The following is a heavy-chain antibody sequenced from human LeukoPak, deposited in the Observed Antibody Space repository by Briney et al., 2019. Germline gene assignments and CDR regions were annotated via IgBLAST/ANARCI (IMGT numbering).Heavy chain of an antibody. J-gene: IGHJ3*02. D-gene: IGHD6-6*01. CDR3: AKDFVWYSSSSSAFDI. CDR1: GFTFSSYG. Sequence: GGSLRLSCAASGFTFSSYGMHWVRQAPGKGLEWVAFIRYDGSNKYYADSVKGRFTISRDNSKNTLYLQMNSLRAEDTAVYYCAKDFVWYSSSSSAFDIWGQGTMVTVSS. CDR2: IRYDGSNK. V-gene: IGHV3-30*02.